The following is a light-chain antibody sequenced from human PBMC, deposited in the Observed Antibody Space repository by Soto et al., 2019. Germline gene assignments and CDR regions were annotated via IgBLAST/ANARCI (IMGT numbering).Light chain of an antibody. Sequence: SPLAQPSPGSGFPGQAVTHSCPRNRSDVGSYNLVSWYQQHPGKAPKLMIYEVSKRPSGVSNRFSGSKSGNTASLTISGLQAEDEADYYCCSYAGSSTHYVFGTGTKVTVL. CDR2: EVS. V-gene: IGLV2-23*02. J-gene: IGLJ1*01. CDR3: CSYAGSSTHYV. CDR1: RSDVGSYNL.